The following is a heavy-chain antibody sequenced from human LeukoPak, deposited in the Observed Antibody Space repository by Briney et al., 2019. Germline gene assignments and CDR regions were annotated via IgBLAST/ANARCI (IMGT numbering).Heavy chain of an antibody. CDR2: IIPIFGTA. Sequence: SVKGSCKASGGTFSSYAISWVRQAPGQGLEWMGGIIPIFGTANYAQKFQGRVTITADKSTSTAYMELSSLRSEDTAVYYCARGIVVVVAATHGVYNWFDPWGQGTLVTVSS. V-gene: IGHV1-69*06. J-gene: IGHJ5*02. CDR3: ARGIVVVVAATHGVYNWFDP. CDR1: GGTFSSYA. D-gene: IGHD2-15*01.